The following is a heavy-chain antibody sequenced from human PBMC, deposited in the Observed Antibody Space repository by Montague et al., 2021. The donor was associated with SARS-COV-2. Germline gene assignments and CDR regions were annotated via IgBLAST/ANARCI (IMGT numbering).Heavy chain of an antibody. V-gene: IGHV3-23*03. CDR2: IHSGGRSS. CDR3: AKVGDLMAGYSLVNLDN. D-gene: IGHD3-9*01. CDR1: GFTFSGSP. Sequence: SLRLSCAASGFTFSGSPMSWVRQAPGKGLEWVSVIHSGGRSSYYGKSVEGRFTVSRDNPKNTVYLQMNNLRAEDTAVYYCAKVGDLMAGYSLVNLDNWGQGTLVIVSS. J-gene: IGHJ4*02.